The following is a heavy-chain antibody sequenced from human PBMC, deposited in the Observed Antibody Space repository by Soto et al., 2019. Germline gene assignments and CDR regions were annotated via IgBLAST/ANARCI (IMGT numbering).Heavy chain of an antibody. CDR3: AREGYSSSWYPPHDAFDI. CDR1: GFIFNDYW. D-gene: IGHD6-13*01. V-gene: IGHV3-7*03. J-gene: IGHJ3*02. Sequence: GGSLRLSCAVSGFIFNDYWMSWVRQAPGKGLQWVANIKQDGSDKYYVDSVKGRFTISRDNAKNFLYLQMNSLRAEDTALYYCAREGYSSSWYPPHDAFDIWGQGTMVTV. CDR2: IKQDGSDK.